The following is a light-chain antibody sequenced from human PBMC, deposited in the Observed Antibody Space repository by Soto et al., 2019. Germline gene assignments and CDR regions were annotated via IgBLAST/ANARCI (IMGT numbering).Light chain of an antibody. CDR3: QQYEAVVT. J-gene: IGKJ1*01. CDR2: GAS. CDR1: QSFRNNY. Sequence: EIVLTQPPGTLSLYPGERATLSCRTSQSFRNNYLVWYQQKPGQPPRLLIYGASTRATGIPDRFSGSGSGTDFTLTISRLEPEDVAVYYCQQYEAVVTFGQGTKVDIK. V-gene: IGKV3-20*01.